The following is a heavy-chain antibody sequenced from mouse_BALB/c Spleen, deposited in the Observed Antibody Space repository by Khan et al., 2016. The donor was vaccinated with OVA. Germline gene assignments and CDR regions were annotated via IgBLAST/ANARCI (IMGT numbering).Heavy chain of an antibody. CDR3: ARDWRGSAWFAY. Sequence: QVQLKESGPGLVAPSQSLSITCTVSGFSLTDYGVNWVRQPPGKGLEWLGVIWGDGSTDYKSGLKSRLTISKDNSKSQVFLKMNSLQTDDTARYYCARDWRGSAWFAYWGQGTLVTVSA. V-gene: IGHV2-6-7*01. CDR1: GFSLTDYG. CDR2: IWGDGST. J-gene: IGHJ3*01.